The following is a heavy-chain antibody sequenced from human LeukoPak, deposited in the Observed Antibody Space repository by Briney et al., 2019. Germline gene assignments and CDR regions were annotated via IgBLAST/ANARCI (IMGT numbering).Heavy chain of an antibody. CDR3: ARRVSYRNCFDP. CDR2: IYYSGST. Sequence: SETLSLTCTVSGDSISSGNYYWGWIRQPRGKGLEWIGSIYYSGSTYYNPAIKSRVTISVDTSKNQFSLELSSVTAADTAVYYCARRVSYRNCFDPWGQGTLVTVSS. CDR1: GDSISSGNYY. D-gene: IGHD1-26*01. J-gene: IGHJ5*02. V-gene: IGHV4-39*01.